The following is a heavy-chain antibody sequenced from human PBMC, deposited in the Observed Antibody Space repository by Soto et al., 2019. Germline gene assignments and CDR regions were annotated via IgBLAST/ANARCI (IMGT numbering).Heavy chain of an antibody. J-gene: IGHJ4*02. CDR3: ARATHRSPVAGYDY. CDR1: GYTFTSYA. CDR2: INAGNGNT. V-gene: IGHV1-3*01. D-gene: IGHD6-19*01. Sequence: GASAKVSCKASGYTFTSYAIHWVGQAPVQSLEWMGWINAGNGNTKYSQKFQGRVTITRDTSASTAYMELSSLRSEDTAVYYCARATHRSPVAGYDYWGQGTLVTVSS.